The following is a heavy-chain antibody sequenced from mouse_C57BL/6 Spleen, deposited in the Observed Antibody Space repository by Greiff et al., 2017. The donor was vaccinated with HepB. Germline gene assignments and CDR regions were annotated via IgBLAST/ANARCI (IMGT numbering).Heavy chain of an antibody. D-gene: IGHD1-1*01. J-gene: IGHJ1*03. CDR2: ISSGGDYI. CDR1: GFTFSSYA. Sequence: EVMLVESGEGLVKPGGSLKLSCAASGFTFSSYAMSWVRQTPEKRLEWVAYISSGGDYIYYADTVKGRFTIARDNARNTLYLQMSSLKSEDTAMYYCTRSYYYGSSYGYFAVWGTVTTVTVSS. CDR3: TRSYYYGSSYGYFAV. V-gene: IGHV5-9-1*02.